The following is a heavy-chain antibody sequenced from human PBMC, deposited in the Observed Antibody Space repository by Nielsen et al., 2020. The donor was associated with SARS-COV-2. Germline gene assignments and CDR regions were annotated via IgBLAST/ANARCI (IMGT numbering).Heavy chain of an antibody. Sequence: GESLKISCSASGFTFSRYAIHWVRQAPGKGLEHVSGINSHGGSTFYTNSVRGRFTISRDNSKNTLYLQMSSLRAEDTAVYYCVKDAYSNAGRFDYWGQGTLVTVSS. CDR1: GFTFSRYA. J-gene: IGHJ4*02. CDR2: INSHGGST. V-gene: IGHV3-64D*09. D-gene: IGHD4-11*01. CDR3: VKDAYSNAGRFDY.